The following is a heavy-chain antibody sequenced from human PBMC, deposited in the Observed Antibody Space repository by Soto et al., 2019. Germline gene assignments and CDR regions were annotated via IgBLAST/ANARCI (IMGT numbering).Heavy chain of an antibody. J-gene: IGHJ4*02. D-gene: IGHD3-22*01. CDR1: GGTFSSYA. CDR3: ASVYYYDSSGYYYPYFDH. V-gene: IGHV1-69*06. Sequence: ASVKVSCKASGGTFSSYAISWVRQAPGQGLEWMGGIIPIFGTANYAQKFQGRVTITADKSTSTAYMELSSLRSEDTAVYYCASVYYYDSSGYYYPYFDHWGQGTLVTVSS. CDR2: IIPIFGTA.